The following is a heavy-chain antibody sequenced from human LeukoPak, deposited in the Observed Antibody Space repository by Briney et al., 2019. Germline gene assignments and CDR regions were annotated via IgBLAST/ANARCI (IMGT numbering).Heavy chain of an antibody. Sequence: ASVTVSCKASGYIFASYGISWVRQAPGQGLEWMGWISAYNGNTNYAQELQDRVTMTTDTSTSTAYMELRSLRSDDTAVYYCVRDLHSSSPDYWGQGTLVTVSS. CDR1: GYIFASYG. D-gene: IGHD6-13*01. V-gene: IGHV1-18*01. J-gene: IGHJ4*02. CDR3: VRDLHSSSPDY. CDR2: ISAYNGNT.